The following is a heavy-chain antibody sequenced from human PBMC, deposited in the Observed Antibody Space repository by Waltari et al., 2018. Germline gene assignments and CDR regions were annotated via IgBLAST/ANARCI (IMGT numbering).Heavy chain of an antibody. V-gene: IGHV3-53*01. CDR2: ISSGGST. D-gene: IGHD3-22*01. CDR3: ARALNYYDSSGYYFRDYFDY. CDR1: GFTVSSNY. Sequence: EVQLVESGGGLIQPGGSLRLSCAASGFTVSSNYMSWVRQAPGKGREWVSVISSGGSTYCADSVKGRFTISRDNSKNTLYLQMNSLRAEDTAVYYCARALNYYDSSGYYFRDYFDYWGQGTLVTVSS. J-gene: IGHJ4*02.